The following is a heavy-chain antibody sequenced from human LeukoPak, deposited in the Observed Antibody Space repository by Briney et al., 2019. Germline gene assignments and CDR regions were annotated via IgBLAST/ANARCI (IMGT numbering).Heavy chain of an antibody. D-gene: IGHD4-17*01. CDR1: GFTFSSYS. CDR2: ISSSSSYI. Sequence: GGSLRLSCAASGFTFSSYSMNWVRQAPGKGLEWVSSISSSSSYIYYADSVKGRFTISRDNAKNSLYLQMNSLRAGDTAVYYCARANDYVPYFDYWGQGTLVTVSS. J-gene: IGHJ4*02. V-gene: IGHV3-21*01. CDR3: ARANDYVPYFDY.